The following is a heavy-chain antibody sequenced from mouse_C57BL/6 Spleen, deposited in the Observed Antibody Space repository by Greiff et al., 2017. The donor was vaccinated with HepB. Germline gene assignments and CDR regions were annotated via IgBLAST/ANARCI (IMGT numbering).Heavy chain of an antibody. CDR1: GYTLTSYW. CDR2: IDPSDSYT. V-gene: IGHV1-69*01. CDR3: ARSYGSSSFAY. J-gene: IGHJ3*01. Sequence: KESCKASGYTLTSYWMHWVKQRPGQGLEWIGEIDPSDSYTNYNQKFKGKSTLTVDKSSSTAYMQLSSLTSEDSAVYYCARSYGSSSFAYWGQGTLVTVSA. D-gene: IGHD1-1*01.